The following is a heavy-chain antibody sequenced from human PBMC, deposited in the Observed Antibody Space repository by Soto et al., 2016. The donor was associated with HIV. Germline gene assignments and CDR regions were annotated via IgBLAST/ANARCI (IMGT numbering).Heavy chain of an antibody. J-gene: IGHJ3*02. Sequence: QVQLVQSGAEVKKPGASVKVSCKTSAYTFSSYGISWVRQAPGQGLEWMGWISPYNGNTNYAQKLQGRVTMTTDTSTSTAYMELRSLRSDDTGVYYCVRGDCSSTSCYRQAFDIWGQGTMVTVSP. CDR3: VRGDCSSTSCYRQAFDI. D-gene: IGHD2-2*01. CDR2: ISPYNGNT. V-gene: IGHV1-18*01. CDR1: AYTFSSYG.